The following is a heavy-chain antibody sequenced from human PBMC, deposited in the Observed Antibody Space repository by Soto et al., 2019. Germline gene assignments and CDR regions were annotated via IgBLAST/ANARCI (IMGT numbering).Heavy chain of an antibody. J-gene: IGHJ4*02. Sequence: SETLSLTCTASGGSISSYYWSWIRQPPGKGLEWIGYIYYSGSTNYNPSLKSRVTISVDTSKNQFSLKLSSVTAADTAVYYCARGRLGYCSGGSCFDFDYWGQGTLVTVSS. CDR1: GGSISSYY. CDR3: ARGRLGYCSGGSCFDFDY. V-gene: IGHV4-59*01. CDR2: IYYSGST. D-gene: IGHD2-15*01.